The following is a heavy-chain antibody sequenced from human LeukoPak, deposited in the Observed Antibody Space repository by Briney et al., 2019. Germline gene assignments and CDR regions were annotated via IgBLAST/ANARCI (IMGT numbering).Heavy chain of an antibody. CDR1: GFTFSSYG. D-gene: IGHD3-22*01. J-gene: IGHJ4*02. CDR2: IWYDGSNK. Sequence: PGGSLRLSCAASGFTFSSYGMHWVRQAPGKGLEWVAVIWYDGSNKYYADSVKGRFTISRDNSKNTLYLQMNSLGAEDTAVYYCAKDAEDVTYYYESSGYCFDYWGQGTLVTVSS. CDR3: AKDAEDVTYYYESSGYCFDY. V-gene: IGHV3-30*02.